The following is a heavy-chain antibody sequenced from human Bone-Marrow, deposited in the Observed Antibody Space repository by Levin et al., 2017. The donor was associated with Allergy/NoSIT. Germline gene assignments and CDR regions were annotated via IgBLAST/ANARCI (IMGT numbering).Heavy chain of an antibody. CDR1: GFTFSSYA. CDR2: ISYDGSNK. D-gene: IGHD6-13*01. V-gene: IGHV3-30-3*01. Sequence: GGSLRLSCAASGFTFSSYAMHWVRQAPGKGLEWVAVISYDGSNKYYADSVKGRFTISRDNSKNTLYLQMNSLRAEDTAVYYCARGAKQQLVTSYWGQGTLVTVSS. CDR3: ARGAKQQLVTSY. J-gene: IGHJ4*02.